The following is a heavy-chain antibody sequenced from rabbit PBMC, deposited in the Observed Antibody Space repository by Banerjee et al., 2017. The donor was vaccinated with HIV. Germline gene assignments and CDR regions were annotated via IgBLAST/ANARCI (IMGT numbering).Heavy chain of an antibody. CDR1: GFTLSRYW. Sequence: QEQLVEYGGDLVQPEGSLTLTCTASGFTLSRYWMCWVRQAPGKGLEWIACIYGGSGSTYYASWAKGRFTISKTSSTTVTLQMTSLTAADTATYFCARSYDGAWGYYFNLWGPGTLVTVS. CDR2: IYGGSGST. J-gene: IGHJ4*01. V-gene: IGHV1S45*01. D-gene: IGHD4-1*01. CDR3: ARSYDGAWGYYFNL.